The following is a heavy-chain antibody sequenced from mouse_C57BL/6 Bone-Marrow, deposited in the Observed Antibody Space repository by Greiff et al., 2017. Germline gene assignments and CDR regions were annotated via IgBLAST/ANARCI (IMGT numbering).Heavy chain of an antibody. CDR3: ARRRSTGGYAMDY. CDR1: GFTFSSYT. D-gene: IGHD1-1*01. J-gene: IGHJ4*01. V-gene: IGHV5-9*01. CDR2: ISGGGGNT. Sequence: EVKLVESGGGLVKPGGSLKLSCAASGFTFSSYTMSWVRQTPEKRLEWVATISGGGGNTYYPGSVKGRFTISRDNAKNTLYLQMSSLRSEDTALYYCARRRSTGGYAMDYWGQGTSVTVSS.